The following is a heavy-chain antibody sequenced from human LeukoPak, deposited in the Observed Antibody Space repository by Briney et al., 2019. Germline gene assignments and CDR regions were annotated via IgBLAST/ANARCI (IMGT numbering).Heavy chain of an antibody. CDR2: IYPGDSDT. V-gene: IGHV5-51*01. Sequence: KDGESLKISCKGSGYSFTSYWIGWVRQMPGKGLEWMGIIYPGDSDTRYSPSFQGQVTISADKSISTAYLQWSSLKASDTAMYYCARSPDTIVVVPAAVNPFDYWGQGTLVTVSS. CDR1: GYSFTSYW. J-gene: IGHJ4*02. CDR3: ARSPDTIVVVPAAVNPFDY. D-gene: IGHD2-2*01.